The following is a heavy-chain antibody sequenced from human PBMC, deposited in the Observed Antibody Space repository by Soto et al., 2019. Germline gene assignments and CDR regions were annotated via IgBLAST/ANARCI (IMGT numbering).Heavy chain of an antibody. CDR1: GGSFSGYY. CDR2: INHSGST. J-gene: IGHJ6*04. Sequence: SETLSLTCAVYGGSFSGYYWSWIRQPPGKGLEWIGEINHSGSTNYNPSLKSRVTISVDTSKNQFSLKLSSVTAADTAVYYCASRPRMVSSSWYFASVFGVWGKGTTVTVSS. V-gene: IGHV4-34*01. D-gene: IGHD6-13*01. CDR3: ASRPRMVSSSWYFASVFGV.